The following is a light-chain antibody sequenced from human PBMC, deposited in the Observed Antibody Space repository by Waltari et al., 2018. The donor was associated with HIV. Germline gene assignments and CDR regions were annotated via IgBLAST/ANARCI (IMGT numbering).Light chain of an antibody. CDR1: SSAVGGYNS. CDR3: CSYAGSYTYV. J-gene: IGLJ1*01. CDR2: DVS. V-gene: IGLV2-11*01. Sequence: QSALTQPRSVSGSPGQSVTISCTGTSSAVGGYNSVSWYQQHPGKAPKLMIFDVSKRPSGVPDRFSGSRLGNTAALTISGLQAEDEADYYCCSYAGSYTYVFGTGTKFTVL.